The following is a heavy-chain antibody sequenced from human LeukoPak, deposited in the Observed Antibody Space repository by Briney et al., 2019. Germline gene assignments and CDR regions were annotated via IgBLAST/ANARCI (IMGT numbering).Heavy chain of an antibody. V-gene: IGHV3-48*04. Sequence: GGSLRLSCAASGFTFSSYSMNWVRQAPGKGLEWVSYISSSSSTIYYADSVKGRFTISRDNAKNSLYLQMNSLRAEDTAVYYCARGGDGYNLHFDYWGQGTLVTVSS. CDR3: ARGGDGYNLHFDY. CDR1: GFTFSSYS. D-gene: IGHD5-24*01. CDR2: ISSSSSTI. J-gene: IGHJ4*02.